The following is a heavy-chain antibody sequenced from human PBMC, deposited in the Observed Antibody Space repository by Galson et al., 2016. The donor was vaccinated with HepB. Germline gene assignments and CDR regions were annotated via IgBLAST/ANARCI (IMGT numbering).Heavy chain of an antibody. Sequence: SLRLSCAASGFSFRRYWMSWVRQAPGKGLEWVANIKQDGSEKNYVDFVKGRFTISRDNAQNSLSLELNSLRVDDTAVYYCARVAYADEAFDIWGQGTMVTVSS. CDR1: GFSFRRYW. J-gene: IGHJ3*02. CDR2: IKQDGSEK. D-gene: IGHD2-21*01. V-gene: IGHV3-7*01. CDR3: ARVAYADEAFDI.